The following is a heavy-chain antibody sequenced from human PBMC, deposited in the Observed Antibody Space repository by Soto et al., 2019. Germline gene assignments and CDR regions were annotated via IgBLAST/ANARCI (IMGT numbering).Heavy chain of an antibody. CDR3: ATLWSSFYYYGMDV. J-gene: IGHJ6*02. V-gene: IGHV1-2*02. CDR1: GYTFTGYY. D-gene: IGHD2-21*01. Sequence: WASVKVSCKASGYTFTGYYMHWVRQAPGQGLEWMGWINPNSGGTNYARKFQGRVTMTRDTSISTAYMELSRLRSDDTAVYYCATLWSSFYYYGMDVWGQGTTVTVSS. CDR2: INPNSGGT.